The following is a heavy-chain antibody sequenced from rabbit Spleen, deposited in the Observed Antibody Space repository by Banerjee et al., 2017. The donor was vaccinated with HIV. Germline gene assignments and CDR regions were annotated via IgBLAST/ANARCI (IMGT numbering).Heavy chain of an antibody. CDR2: INAITGKA. D-gene: IGHD1-1*01. CDR1: GFSFSNKAV. Sequence: QEQLVESGGDLVQPGGSLKLSCTASGFSFSNKAVMCWVRQAPGKGLEWIACINAITGKAVYASWAKGRFTFSKTSSTTVTLQMTSLTAADTATYFCARDLVAVIGWNFSLWGQGTLVTVS. V-gene: IGHV1S45*01. CDR3: ARDLVAVIGWNFSL. J-gene: IGHJ3*01.